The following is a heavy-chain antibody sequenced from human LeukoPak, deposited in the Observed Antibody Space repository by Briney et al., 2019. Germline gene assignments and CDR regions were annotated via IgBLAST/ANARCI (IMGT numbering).Heavy chain of an antibody. V-gene: IGHV3-23*01. D-gene: IGHD3-22*01. Sequence: PGGSLRLSCAASGFTFSRDAMSRVRQAPGKGLEWVSNISGSGSSTYYADSVKGRVTISRDNTKNTLYLQMNSPRAVDTAVYLSAKGRYYYDNSDAFESWGQGTMVTVS. CDR2: ISGSGSST. J-gene: IGHJ3*02. CDR1: GFTFSRDA. CDR3: AKGRYYYDNSDAFES.